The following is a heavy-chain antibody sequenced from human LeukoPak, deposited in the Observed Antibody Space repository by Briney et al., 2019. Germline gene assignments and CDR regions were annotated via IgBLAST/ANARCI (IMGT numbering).Heavy chain of an antibody. D-gene: IGHD3-22*01. CDR3: ARRLKTVVAEFYDY. V-gene: IGHV4-39*01. CDR2: IFYSGST. Sequence: PSETLSLTCTVSGGSISSSSYWGRIRQPPGKGLEWIGSIFYSGSTYYNPSLKSRVTISVDTSKNQFSLKLTSVTAADTAVYYCARRLKTVVAEFYDYWGQGTLVTVSS. J-gene: IGHJ4*02. CDR1: GGSISSSSY.